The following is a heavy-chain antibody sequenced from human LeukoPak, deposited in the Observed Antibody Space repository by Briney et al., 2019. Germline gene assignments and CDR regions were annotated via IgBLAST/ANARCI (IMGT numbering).Heavy chain of an antibody. D-gene: IGHD4-17*01. CDR1: GFTFGDYA. CDR3: TMVTVTSSGWSDY. J-gene: IGHJ4*02. Sequence: PGGSLRLSCTASGFTFGDYAMSWFRQAPGKGPEWVGFIRSKAYGGTTEYAASVKGRFTISRDDSKSIAYLQMNSLKTGDTAVYYCTMVTVTSSGWSDYWGQGTLVTVSS. V-gene: IGHV3-49*03. CDR2: IRSKAYGGTT.